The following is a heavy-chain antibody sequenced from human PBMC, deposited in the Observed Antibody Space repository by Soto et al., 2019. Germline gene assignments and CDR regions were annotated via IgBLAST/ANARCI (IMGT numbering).Heavy chain of an antibody. CDR2: ISNDGSNK. J-gene: IGHJ4*02. CDR3: ARVSREVVPAAIDY. V-gene: IGHV3-30*03. CDR1: GFSFSTYG. D-gene: IGHD2-2*01. Sequence: GGSLRLSCAASGFSFSTYGMYWVRQAPGKGLEWVAFISNDGSNKYYADSVKGRFTISRDNSKNTLYLQMNSLRAEDTAVYYCARVSREVVPAAIDYWGQGTLVTVSS.